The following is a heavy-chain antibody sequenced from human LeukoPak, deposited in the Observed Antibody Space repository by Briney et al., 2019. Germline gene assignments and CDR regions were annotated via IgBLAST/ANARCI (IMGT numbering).Heavy chain of an antibody. Sequence: SETLSLTCTVSGGSISTSNYYWGWIRQPPGKGLEWIGNIFYSGSTYYSPSLRSRVTISLDTSKNQFSLKLSSVTAADTAVYYCARGRFGIVVVPAAMTNYYYYYMDVWGKGTTVTVSS. D-gene: IGHD2-2*01. V-gene: IGHV4-39*07. J-gene: IGHJ6*03. CDR3: ARGRFGIVVVPAAMTNYYYYYMDV. CDR1: GGSISTSNYY. CDR2: IFYSGST.